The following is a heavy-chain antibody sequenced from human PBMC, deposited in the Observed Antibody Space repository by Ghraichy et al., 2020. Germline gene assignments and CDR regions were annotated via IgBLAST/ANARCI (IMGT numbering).Heavy chain of an antibody. D-gene: IGHD6-13*01. CDR3: ARGPRPLRQQLATYYFDY. Sequence: SETLSLTCAVYGGSFSGYYWSWIRQPPGKGLEWIGEINHSGSTNYNPSLKSRVTISVDTSKNQFSLKLSSVTAADTAVYYCARGPRPLRQQLATYYFDYWGQGTLVTVSS. CDR2: INHSGST. CDR1: GGSFSGYY. V-gene: IGHV4-34*01. J-gene: IGHJ4*02.